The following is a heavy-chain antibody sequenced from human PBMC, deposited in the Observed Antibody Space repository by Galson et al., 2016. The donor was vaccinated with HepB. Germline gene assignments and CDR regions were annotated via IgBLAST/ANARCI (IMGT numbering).Heavy chain of an antibody. D-gene: IGHD3-10*01. CDR2: THYRSKWYH. J-gene: IGHJ5*01. CDR3: GRGWVYGLGYNWFDP. Sequence: CAISGDSVSNNSAAWTWIRQSPSRGLEWLGRTHYRSKWYHDYAVYVKSRSTINPDTSKNQFALQMNSVTPECTAVYYVGRGWVYGLGYNWFDPWGQGTLVTVSS. CDR1: GDSVSNNSAA. V-gene: IGHV6-1*01.